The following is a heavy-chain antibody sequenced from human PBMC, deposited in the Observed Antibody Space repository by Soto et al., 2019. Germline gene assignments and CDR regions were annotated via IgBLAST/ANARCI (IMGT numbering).Heavy chain of an antibody. V-gene: IGHV3-9*01. CDR3: AKDSPPYQGVAGVDY. CDR2: ISWNSRTI. J-gene: IGHJ4*02. D-gene: IGHD6-19*01. Sequence: EVQLVESGGGLVQPGRSLRLSCAASGFTFDDYTIHWVRQAPGKGLEWVSSISWNSRTIGYADSVKGRFTISRDNAKNSLSLQMNSLRGEDTALYYCAKDSPPYQGVAGVDYWGQGTLVTVSS. CDR1: GFTFDDYT.